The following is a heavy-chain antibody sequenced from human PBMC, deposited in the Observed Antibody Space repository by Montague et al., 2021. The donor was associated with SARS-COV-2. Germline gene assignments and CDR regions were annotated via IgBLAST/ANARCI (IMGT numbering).Heavy chain of an antibody. V-gene: IGHV4-4*07. CDR2: MHFTGKT. CDR1: GDSITNHY. J-gene: IGHJ4*02. Sequence: SETLSLTCSVSGDSITNHYWSWIRQPAGKGLEWIGRMHFTGKTNFSPFFSSRLTMSADTSKNQFSLKLSSVTAADTAIYFCARDRFDFGAGRQGTIDFWGQGTMVTVSS. CDR3: ARDRFDFGAGRQGTIDF. D-gene: IGHD3-10*01.